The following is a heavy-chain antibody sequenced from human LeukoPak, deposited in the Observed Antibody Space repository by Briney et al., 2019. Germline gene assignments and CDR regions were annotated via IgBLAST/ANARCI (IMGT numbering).Heavy chain of an antibody. Sequence: GASVKVSCKASGYTFTSYGISWVRQAPGQGLEWMGWISAYNGNTNYAQKLQGRVTMTTDTSTSTAYMELRSLRSEDTAVYYCARDGQWELLSLYYYYYGMDVWGQGTTVTVSS. V-gene: IGHV1-18*01. CDR2: ISAYNGNT. D-gene: IGHD1-26*01. CDR3: ARDGQWELLSLYYYYYGMDV. CDR1: GYTFTSYG. J-gene: IGHJ6*02.